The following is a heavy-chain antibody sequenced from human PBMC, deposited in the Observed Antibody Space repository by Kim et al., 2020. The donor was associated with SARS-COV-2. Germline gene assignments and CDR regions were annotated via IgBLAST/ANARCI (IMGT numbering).Heavy chain of an antibody. Sequence: SQKFPGRVTITRDTSASTAYMELSSRRSEDTAVYYCARYGDLGRSGMDVWGQGTTVTVSS. V-gene: IGHV1-3*01. J-gene: IGHJ6*02. CDR3: ARYGDLGRSGMDV. D-gene: IGHD3-16*01.